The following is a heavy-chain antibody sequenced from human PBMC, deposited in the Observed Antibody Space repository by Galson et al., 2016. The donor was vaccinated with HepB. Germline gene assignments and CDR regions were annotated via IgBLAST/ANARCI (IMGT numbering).Heavy chain of an antibody. J-gene: IGHJ4*02. V-gene: IGHV3-30-3*01. CDR3: ARGSLSSFTTSSAGFDY. CDR2: ILYDGSNK. D-gene: IGHD6-6*01. CDR1: GLSFSDYA. Sequence: SLRLSCAASGLSFSDYAMHWVRQAPGKGLEWVAVILYDGSNKYYPDSVRGRFTISRDNSKNTLYLQMNSLRAEDTAVYYCARGSLSSFTTSSAGFDYWGQGTLVTVSS.